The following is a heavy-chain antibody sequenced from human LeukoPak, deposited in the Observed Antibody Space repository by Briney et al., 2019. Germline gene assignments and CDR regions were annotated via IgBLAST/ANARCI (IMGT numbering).Heavy chain of an antibody. CDR1: GDSISSFF. Sequence: PSETLSLTCTVSGDSISSFFWSWIRQPPGKGLEWIAFIYYSGITSYNPSLKSRVTISVDTSKNQFSLKLSSVTAADTAVYYCARHWSPNYYGGYYSYWFDHWGQGTLVTVSS. D-gene: IGHD4/OR15-4a*01. V-gene: IGHV4-59*08. J-gene: IGHJ5*02. CDR2: IYYSGIT. CDR3: ARHWSPNYYGGYYSYWFDH.